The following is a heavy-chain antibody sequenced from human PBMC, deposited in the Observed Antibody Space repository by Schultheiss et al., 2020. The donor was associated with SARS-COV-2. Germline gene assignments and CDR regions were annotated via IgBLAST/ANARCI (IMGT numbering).Heavy chain of an antibody. CDR3: ARDSSSGTYCLDY. CDR1: GYTFTGYY. Sequence: GESLKISCKASGYTFTGYYMHWVRQAPGQGLEWMGWINPNSGGTNYAQKFQGWVTMTRDTSISTAYMELSRLRSDDTAVYYCARDSSSGTYCLDYWGQGTLVTVSS. V-gene: IGHV1-2*04. CDR2: INPNSGGT. J-gene: IGHJ4*02. D-gene: IGHD1-26*01.